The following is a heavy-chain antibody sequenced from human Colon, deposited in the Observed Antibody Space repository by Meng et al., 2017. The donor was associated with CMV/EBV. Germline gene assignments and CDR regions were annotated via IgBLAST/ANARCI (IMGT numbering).Heavy chain of an antibody. CDR3: VAVRGGGYFEY. CDR2: IRYDGGNK. D-gene: IGHD3-10*01. Sequence: GGSLRLSCVASGLTFSSYGMHWVRQAPGKGLEWVAFIRYDGGNKDYEDSVKGRFTISRDNSRDTLYLQMNSLRPEDTAVYYCVAVRGGGYFEYWGQGTLVTVSS. CDR1: GLTFSSYG. J-gene: IGHJ4*02. V-gene: IGHV3-30*02.